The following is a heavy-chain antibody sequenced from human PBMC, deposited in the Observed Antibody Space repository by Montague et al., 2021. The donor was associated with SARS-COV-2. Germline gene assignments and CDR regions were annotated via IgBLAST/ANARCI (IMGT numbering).Heavy chain of an antibody. CDR3: ARDGGLYSSSWYLGYFDY. CDR2: TYYRSKWYN. J-gene: IGHJ4*02. Sequence: CAISGDSVSINSAAWNWIRQAPSRGLEWLGRTYYRSKWYNDYAVSVKSRITINPDTTKNQFSLQLNSVTPEDTAVYYCARDGGLYSSSWYLGYFDYWGQGTLVTVSS. D-gene: IGHD6-13*01. V-gene: IGHV6-1*01. CDR1: GDSVSINSAA.